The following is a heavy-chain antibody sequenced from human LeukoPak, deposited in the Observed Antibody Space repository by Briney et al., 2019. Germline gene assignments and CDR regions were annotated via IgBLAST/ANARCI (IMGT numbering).Heavy chain of an antibody. J-gene: IGHJ4*02. CDR3: AGLNYYGSGSYPY. Sequence: SETLSLTCAVSGGSISSSNWWSWVRQPPGKGLEWIGEIYHSGSTNYNPSLKSRVTISVDKSKNQFSLKLSSVTAADTAVYYRAGLNYYGSGSYPYWGQGTLVTVSS. D-gene: IGHD3-10*01. CDR2: IYHSGST. CDR1: GGSISSSNW. V-gene: IGHV4-4*02.